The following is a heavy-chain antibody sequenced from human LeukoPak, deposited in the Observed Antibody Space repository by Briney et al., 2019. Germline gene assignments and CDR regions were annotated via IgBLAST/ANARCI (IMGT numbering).Heavy chain of an antibody. D-gene: IGHD3-16*02. CDR1: GFTFDDYA. CDR3: AKAYYDYVWGSYRYFCAFDI. J-gene: IGHJ3*02. CDR2: ISGDGGRA. V-gene: IGHV3-43*02. Sequence: GGSLRLSCAASGFTFDDYAMHWVRQAPGKGLEWVSLISGDGGRAHYADSVKGRFTISRDNSKNSLYLQMNSLRTEDTAFYYCAKAYYDYVWGSYRYFCAFDIWGQGTMVTVSS.